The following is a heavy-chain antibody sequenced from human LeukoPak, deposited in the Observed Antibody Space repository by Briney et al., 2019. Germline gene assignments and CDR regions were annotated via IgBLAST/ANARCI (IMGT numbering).Heavy chain of an antibody. D-gene: IGHD3-22*01. CDR1: GFTFSSYS. Sequence: PGGSLRLSCAASGFTFSSYSMNWVRQAPGKGLEWVSSISSSSSYIYYAGSVKGRFTISRDNAKNSLYLQMNSLRAEDTAVYYCARGIYDSSGYYYVRWLFTGHIRFDYWGQGTLVTVSS. CDR3: ARGIYDSSGYYYVRWLFTGHIRFDY. V-gene: IGHV3-21*01. CDR2: ISSSSSYI. J-gene: IGHJ4*02.